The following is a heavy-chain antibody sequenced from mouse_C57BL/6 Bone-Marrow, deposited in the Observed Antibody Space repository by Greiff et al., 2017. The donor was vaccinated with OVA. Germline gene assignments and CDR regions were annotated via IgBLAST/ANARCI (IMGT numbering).Heavy chain of an antibody. CDR1: GYTFTSYW. V-gene: IGHV1-69*01. D-gene: IGHD3-2*02. Sequence: VQLQQPGAELVMPGASVKLSCKASGYTFTSYWMHWVKQRPGQGLEWIGEIDPSDSYTNYNQKFKGKSTLTVDKPSSTAYMQLSSLTSEDSAVYYCARFGSSGRDYWGQGTTLTVSS. J-gene: IGHJ2*01. CDR2: IDPSDSYT. CDR3: ARFGSSGRDY.